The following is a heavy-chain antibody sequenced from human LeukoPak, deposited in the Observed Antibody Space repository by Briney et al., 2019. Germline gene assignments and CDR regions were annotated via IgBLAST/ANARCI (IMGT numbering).Heavy chain of an antibody. CDR1: GFTFSSYA. J-gene: IGHJ4*02. V-gene: IGHV3-30-3*01. Sequence: GGSLRLSCAASGFTFSSYAMHWVRQAPGKGLEWVAVISYDGSNKYYADSVKGRFTISRDNSKNTLYLQMNSLRAEDTAVYYYAKDIEWIAVAGGYFDYWGQGTLVTVSS. CDR3: AKDIEWIAVAGGYFDY. CDR2: ISYDGSNK. D-gene: IGHD6-19*01.